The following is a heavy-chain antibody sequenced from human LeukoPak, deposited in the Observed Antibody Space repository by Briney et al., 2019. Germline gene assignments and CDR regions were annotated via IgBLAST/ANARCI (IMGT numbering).Heavy chain of an antibody. CDR1: GGSISSYY. CDR3: AGDSRYYFDY. Sequence: SETLSLTCTVSGGSISSYYWSWIRQPAGKGLGWIGRIYTSGSTNYNPSLKSRVTMSVDTSKNQFSLKLSSVTAADTAVYYCAGDSRYYFDYWGQGTLVTVSS. CDR2: IYTSGST. D-gene: IGHD3-16*02. V-gene: IGHV4-4*07. J-gene: IGHJ4*02.